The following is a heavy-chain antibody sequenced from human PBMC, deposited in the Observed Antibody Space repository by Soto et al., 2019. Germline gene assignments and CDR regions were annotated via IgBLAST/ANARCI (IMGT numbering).Heavy chain of an antibody. J-gene: IGHJ5*02. CDR1: GFTFSSYG. V-gene: IGHV3-33*01. Sequence: GGSLRLSCAASGFTFSSYGMHWVRQAPGKGLEWVAVIWYDGSNKYYADSVKGRFTISRDNSKNTLYLQMNSLRAEDTAVYYCARDRWELLPDYNWFDPWGQGTLVNVSS. CDR3: ARDRWELLPDYNWFDP. D-gene: IGHD1-26*01. CDR2: IWYDGSNK.